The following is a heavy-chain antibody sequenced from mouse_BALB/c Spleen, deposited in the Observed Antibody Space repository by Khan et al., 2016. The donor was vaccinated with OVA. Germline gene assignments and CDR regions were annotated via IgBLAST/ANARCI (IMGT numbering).Heavy chain of an antibody. Sequence: QVQLKQSGPGLVQPSQNLSITCTVSGFSLTNFGVHWVRQSPGKALEWLGVIWSGGNTDYNAAFISRLIIPPDNSKSQIFFKMNSLQPDDTAIYYCARNGVFNYYGEGGMDDWGQGTSVTVSS. V-gene: IGHV2-4-1*01. CDR1: GFSLTNFG. J-gene: IGHJ4*01. CDR2: IWSGGNT. D-gene: IGHD1-2*01. CDR3: ARNGVFNYYGEGGMDD.